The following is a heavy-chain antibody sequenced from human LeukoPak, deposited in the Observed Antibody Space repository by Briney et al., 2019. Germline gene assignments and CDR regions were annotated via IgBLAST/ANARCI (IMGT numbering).Heavy chain of an antibody. CDR3: AREEESPSGFPGGY. V-gene: IGHV3-30*04. CDR2: ISYDGGNK. CDR1: GFSFSSYA. J-gene: IGHJ4*02. D-gene: IGHD5-12*01. Sequence: SGGSLRLSCAASGFSFSSYAMHWVRQAPGKGLEWVAIISYDGGNKYYADSVKGRFTISRDNSKNTLYLQMNSLRAEDTAVYYCAREEESPSGFPGGYWGQGTLVTVSS.